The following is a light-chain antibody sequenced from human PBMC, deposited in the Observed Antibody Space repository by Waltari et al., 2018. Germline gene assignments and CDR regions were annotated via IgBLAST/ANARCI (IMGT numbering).Light chain of an antibody. Sequence: EIVMTQSPATLSVSPGERATLSCRASQSISSNLAWYQQKPGQAPRLLIYGASTRATGIPARFSGSGSGTEFTLTISSLQPEDVAVYYCQQYISPPLTFGGGTKVEIK. J-gene: IGKJ4*01. CDR3: QQYISPPLT. CDR1: QSISSN. CDR2: GAS. V-gene: IGKV3-15*01.